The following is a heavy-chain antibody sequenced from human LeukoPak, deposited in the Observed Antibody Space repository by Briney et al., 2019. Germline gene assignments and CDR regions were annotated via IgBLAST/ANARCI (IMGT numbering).Heavy chain of an antibody. V-gene: IGHV4-34*01. CDR3: ARASIAVAKAFDY. D-gene: IGHD6-19*01. CDR2: INHSGST. J-gene: IGHJ4*02. Sequence: SETLSLTCAVCGGSFSGYYWSWIRQPPGKGLEWIGEINHSGSTNYNPSLKSRVTISVDTSKNQFSLKLSSVTAADTAVYYCARASIAVAKAFDYWGQGTLVTVSS. CDR1: GGSFSGYY.